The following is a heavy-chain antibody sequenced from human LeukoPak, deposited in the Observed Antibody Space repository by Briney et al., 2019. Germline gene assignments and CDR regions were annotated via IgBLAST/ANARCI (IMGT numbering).Heavy chain of an antibody. D-gene: IGHD2-15*01. CDR3: ARRRSGGRDFDY. CDR1: GGSISSSY. CDR2: IYPSGGT. V-gene: IGHV4-4*09. Sequence: SETLSLTCTVSGGSISSSYWTWIRQPPGQGLELIGYIYPSGGTNYNPSLKSRVTISVDTSKSQFSLNLSSVTAADTAVYFCARRRSGGRDFDYWGQGTLVTVSS. J-gene: IGHJ4*02.